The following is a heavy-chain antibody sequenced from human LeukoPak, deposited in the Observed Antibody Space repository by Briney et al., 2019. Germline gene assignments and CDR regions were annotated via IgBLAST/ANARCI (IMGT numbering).Heavy chain of an antibody. CDR1: GFTFSSYG. J-gene: IGHJ4*02. Sequence: GGSLRLSCAASGFTFSSYGMQWVRQAPGKGLEWVAIISKDGSTKYYGDSVRGRFTISRDNSKNTVYLQMNSLRADDTAVYYCARDRDLGVVTPWCDYWGQGILITVSS. CDR2: ISKDGSTK. CDR3: ARDRDLGVVTPWCDY. V-gene: IGHV3-30*03. D-gene: IGHD3-3*01.